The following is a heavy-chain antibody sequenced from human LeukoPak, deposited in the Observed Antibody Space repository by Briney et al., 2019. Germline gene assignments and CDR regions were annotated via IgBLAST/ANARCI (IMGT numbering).Heavy chain of an antibody. CDR2: INTDGTVT. V-gene: IGHV3-74*01. Sequence: GGSLRLSCAASGFTFSKYWMLWVRQAPGKGLESVSRINTDGTVTTYADSVKSRFTVSRDNADNTMFLQMNSVRDEDTAVYYCATKQWLAPPPDSWGQGTPVTVSS. D-gene: IGHD6-19*01. CDR1: GFTFSKYW. J-gene: IGHJ4*02. CDR3: ATKQWLAPPPDS.